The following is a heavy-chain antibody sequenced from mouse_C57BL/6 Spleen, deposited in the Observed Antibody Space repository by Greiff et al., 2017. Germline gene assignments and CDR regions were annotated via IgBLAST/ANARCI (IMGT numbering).Heavy chain of an antibody. CDR1: GYTFTSYW. D-gene: IGHD2-4*01. Sequence: VQLQQPGAELVKPGASVKLSCKASGYTFTSYWMHWVKQRPGRGLEWIGRIDPNSGGTKYNEKFKSKATLTVDKPSSTAYMQLSSLTSEDSAVYYCARERALYYDYDFDDWGQGTTLTVSS. V-gene: IGHV1-72*01. CDR3: ARERALYYDYDFDD. J-gene: IGHJ2*01. CDR2: IDPNSGGT.